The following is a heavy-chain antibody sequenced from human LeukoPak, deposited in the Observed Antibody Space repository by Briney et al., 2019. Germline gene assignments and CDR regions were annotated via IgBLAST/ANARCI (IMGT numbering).Heavy chain of an antibody. CDR2: ITLYNGNT. J-gene: IGHJ4*02. V-gene: IGHV1-68*01. D-gene: IGHD5-18*01. CDR3: ARYGDTAMGRGY. CDR1: GYTFIYCS. Sequence: GASVKVSCKASGYTFIYCSLHWLQQAPGQGLERMRWITLYNGNTNYAKKFQGRVTITRDMSLRTAYIELSSLRSEDSAVYYWARYGDTAMGRGYWGQGTLVTVSS.